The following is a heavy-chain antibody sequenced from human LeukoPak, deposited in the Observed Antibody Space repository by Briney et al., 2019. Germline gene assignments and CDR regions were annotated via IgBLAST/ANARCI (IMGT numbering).Heavy chain of an antibody. Sequence: ASVKVSCKASGYTFTGSYMHWVRQAPGQGLEWMGWINPKTGDTNYAQRFQGRVTLTRDTSISTVYMEVSRLTSDDTAIFYCAVAPGDYWGQGTLVTVSS. D-gene: IGHD2-21*01. V-gene: IGHV1-2*02. CDR3: AVAPGDY. CDR1: GYTFTGSY. CDR2: INPKTGDT. J-gene: IGHJ4*02.